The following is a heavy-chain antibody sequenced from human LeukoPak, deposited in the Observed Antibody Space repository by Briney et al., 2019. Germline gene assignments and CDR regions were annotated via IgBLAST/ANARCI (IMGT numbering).Heavy chain of an antibody. D-gene: IGHD3-22*01. Sequence: ASVKVSCKASGYTFTSYYMHWVRQAPGQGPEWMGIINPSGGSTSYAQKFQGRVTMTRDTSTSTVYMELSSLRSEDTAVYYCARDRYYYDSSGYIRGISFDYWGQGTLSPSPQ. V-gene: IGHV1-46*01. CDR3: ARDRYYYDSSGYIRGISFDY. CDR1: GYTFTSYY. J-gene: IGHJ4*02. CDR2: INPSGGST.